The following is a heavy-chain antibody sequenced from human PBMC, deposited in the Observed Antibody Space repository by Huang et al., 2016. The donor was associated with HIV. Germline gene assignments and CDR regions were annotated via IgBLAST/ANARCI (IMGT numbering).Heavy chain of an antibody. V-gene: IGHV3-74*01. D-gene: IGHD3-22*01. CDR1: GFSISSYW. CDR3: ARDPRIQSWLNFFDY. J-gene: IGHJ4*02. Sequence: EVQLVESGGGLVQPGGSLRLSCAASGFSISSYWMHWVRQAPGKGLVWVSRINRDGSSTSYADSVKGRFTIARGNAKNTLYLQMNSLRAEDTALYYCARDPRIQSWLNFFDYWGQGTLVSVSS. CDR2: INRDGSST.